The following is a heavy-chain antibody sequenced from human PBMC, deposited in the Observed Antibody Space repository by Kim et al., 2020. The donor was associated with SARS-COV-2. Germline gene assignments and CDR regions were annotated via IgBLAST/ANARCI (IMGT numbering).Heavy chain of an antibody. D-gene: IGHD2-15*01. Sequence: LTSRVTISVDTSKKQFSLKLGSVTAADTAVYYCARVNCSGGSCYSLDFDYWGQGTLVTVSS. V-gene: IGHV4-34*01. CDR3: ARVNCSGGSCYSLDFDY. J-gene: IGHJ4*02.